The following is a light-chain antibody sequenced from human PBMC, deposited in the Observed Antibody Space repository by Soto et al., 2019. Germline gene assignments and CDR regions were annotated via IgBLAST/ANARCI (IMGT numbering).Light chain of an antibody. Sequence: EIVMTQSPATLSVSPGERVTLSCRASQSVSNNLAWYQQKPGQAHRLLIYGATATATGIPARFSGSGSGTEFTLTISSLQSEDFAVYYCQQHNDWPLTFGGGTKVEIK. V-gene: IGKV3-15*01. CDR3: QQHNDWPLT. CDR1: QSVSNN. CDR2: GAT. J-gene: IGKJ4*01.